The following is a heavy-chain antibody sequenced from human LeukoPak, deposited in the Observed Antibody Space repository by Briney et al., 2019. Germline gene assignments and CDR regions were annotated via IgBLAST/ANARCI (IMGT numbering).Heavy chain of an antibody. CDR3: AREWQYQFDY. CDR1: GASISISNW. Sequence: NPSGTLSLTWTVSGASISISNWWSWVRQPPGKGLEWIGEISHSGSINYNPSYKSRVTISLDKSKYQFSLKVTSLTAADTAVYYCAREWQYQFDYWGQGSLVTVSS. V-gene: IGHV4-4*02. CDR2: ISHSGSI. J-gene: IGHJ4*02. D-gene: IGHD4-11*01.